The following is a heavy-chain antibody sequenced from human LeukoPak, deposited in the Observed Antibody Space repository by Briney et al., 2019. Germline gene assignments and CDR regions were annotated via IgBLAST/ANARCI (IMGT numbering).Heavy chain of an antibody. Sequence: ASVKVSCKASGYTFTSYGISWVRQAPGQGLEWMGWISAYNGNTNYALKLQGRVTMTTDTSTSTAYMELRSLRSDDTAVYYCARVIPSGYDFWRSYYYYYYMDVWGKGTTVTVSS. CDR3: ARVIPSGYDFWRSYYYYYYMDV. J-gene: IGHJ6*03. V-gene: IGHV1-18*01. D-gene: IGHD5-12*01. CDR1: GYTFTSYG. CDR2: ISAYNGNT.